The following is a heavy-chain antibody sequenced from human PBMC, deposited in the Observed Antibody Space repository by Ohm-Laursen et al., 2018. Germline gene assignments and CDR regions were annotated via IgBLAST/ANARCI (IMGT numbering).Heavy chain of an antibody. J-gene: IGHJ4*02. CDR2: IYYSGST. CDR1: GASISSYY. D-gene: IGHD1-26*01. CDR3: AGRATRFDY. V-gene: IGHV4-59*01. Sequence: TLSLTCTVSGASISSYYWSWIRQPPGKGLEWIGYIYYSGSTNYNPSLKSRVTISVDTSKNQFSLKLSSVTAADTAVYYCAGRATRFDYWGQGTLVTVSS.